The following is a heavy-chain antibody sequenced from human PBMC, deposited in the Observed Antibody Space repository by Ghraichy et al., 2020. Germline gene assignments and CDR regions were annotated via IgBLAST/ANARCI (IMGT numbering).Heavy chain of an antibody. Sequence: GGSLRLSCEASGFPFSAYWMSWVRQAPGKGLEWVANIAKDGRREYYIDSVRGRFSISRDNTKDSLYLQMDSLRAEDTALYYCARDATAPNFDSWGQGTLVTVSS. CDR1: GFPFSAYW. D-gene: IGHD2-21*02. CDR3: ARDATAPNFDS. CDR2: IAKDGRRE. V-gene: IGHV3-7*03. J-gene: IGHJ4*02.